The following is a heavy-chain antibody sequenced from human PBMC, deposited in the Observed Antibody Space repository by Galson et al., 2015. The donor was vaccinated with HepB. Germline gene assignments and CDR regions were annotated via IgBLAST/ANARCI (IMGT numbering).Heavy chain of an antibody. CDR2: IWYDGSNK. J-gene: IGHJ4*02. D-gene: IGHD3-10*01. Sequence: SLRLSCAASGFTFSAYGMHWVRQTPGKGLEWVAVIWYDGSNKNYADSVKGRFTISRDNSKNTLYLQMNSLRVEDTAVYYCARDRAHYGSGSYLDYWGQGILVTVSS. V-gene: IGHV3-33*08. CDR1: GFTFSAYG. CDR3: ARDRAHYGSGSYLDY.